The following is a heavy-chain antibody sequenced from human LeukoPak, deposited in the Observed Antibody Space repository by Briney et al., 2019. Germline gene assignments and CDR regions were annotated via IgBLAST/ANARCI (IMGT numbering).Heavy chain of an antibody. D-gene: IGHD5-18*01. CDR2: INGDGTST. CDR1: GFTFSRYW. CDR3: ARGGGYSYGPLDY. V-gene: IGHV3-74*01. Sequence: GGSLRLSCAASGFTFSRYWMHWVRQAPGKGLVWVSRINGDGTSTSYADSVKGRFTISRDNAKNTLYLQMNSLRAEDTAVYYCARGGGYSYGPLDYWGQGNLVTVSS. J-gene: IGHJ4*02.